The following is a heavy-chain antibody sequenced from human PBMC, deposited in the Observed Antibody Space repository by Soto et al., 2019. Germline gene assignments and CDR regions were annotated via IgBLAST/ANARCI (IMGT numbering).Heavy chain of an antibody. CDR1: GFTFSSYG. CDR3: AKDFGYCSSTSCHAMDV. Sequence: GGSLRLSCAASGFTFSSYGMHWVRQAPGKGLEWVAVISYDGSNKYYADSVKGRFTISRDNSKNTLYLQMNSLRAEDTAAYYCAKDFGYCSSTSCHAMDVWGKGTTVTVSS. CDR2: ISYDGSNK. J-gene: IGHJ6*04. V-gene: IGHV3-30*18. D-gene: IGHD2-2*03.